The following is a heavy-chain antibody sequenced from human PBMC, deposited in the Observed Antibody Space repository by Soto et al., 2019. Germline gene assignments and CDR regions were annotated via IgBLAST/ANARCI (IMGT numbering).Heavy chain of an antibody. D-gene: IGHD2-15*01. V-gene: IGHV2-5*02. Sequence: QITLKESGPTLVKPTQTLTLTCTFSGFSLTTSGVGVGWIRQPPGKALAWLALIYWDDDKRYCPSLKSRLTITKDTAKIQVVIKLTNIDPVDTPPYCCALCLGGGKPCYHDHWGQGTPVTVSS. CDR2: IYWDDDK. J-gene: IGHJ4*02. CDR3: ALCLGGGKPCYHDH. CDR1: GFSLTTSGVG.